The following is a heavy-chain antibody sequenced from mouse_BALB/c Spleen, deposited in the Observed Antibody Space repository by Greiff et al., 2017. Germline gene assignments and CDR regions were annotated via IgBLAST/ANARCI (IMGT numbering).Heavy chain of an antibody. V-gene: IGHV1-63*02. CDR3: AREDYDENAMDY. CDR1: GYTFTNYW. CDR2: IYPGGGYT. D-gene: IGHD2-4*01. Sequence: QVQLQQSGAELVRPGTSVKISCKASGYTFTNYWLGWVKQRPGHGLEWIGDIYPGGGYTSYNEKFKGKATLTADTSSSTAYMQLSSLTSEDSAVYFCAREDYDENAMDYWGQGTSVTVSS. J-gene: IGHJ4*01.